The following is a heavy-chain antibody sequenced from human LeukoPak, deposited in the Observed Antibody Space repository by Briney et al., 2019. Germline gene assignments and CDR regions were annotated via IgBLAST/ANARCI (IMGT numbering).Heavy chain of an antibody. J-gene: IGHJ4*02. CDR2: INSSSSTI. Sequence: GGSLRLSWAASGFTFSSYSMNWVRQAPGKGLEWVSYINSSSSTIYYADSVKGRFTISRDNAKNSLYLQMNSLRAEDTAVYYCARAFGYWGQGTLVTVSS. CDR1: GFTFSSYS. CDR3: ARAFGY. V-gene: IGHV3-48*01.